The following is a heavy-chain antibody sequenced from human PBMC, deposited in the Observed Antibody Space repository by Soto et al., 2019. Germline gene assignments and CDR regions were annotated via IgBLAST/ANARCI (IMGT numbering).Heavy chain of an antibody. J-gene: IGHJ3*02. V-gene: IGHV1-2*02. Sequence: ASVKVSCKASGYTFTGYYMHWVRQAPGQGLEWMGWINPNSGGTNYAQKFQGRVTMTRDTSISTAYMELSRLRSDDTAVYYCARDQSSSWSREAFDIWGQGTMVTVSS. CDR2: INPNSGGT. CDR1: GYTFTGYY. CDR3: ARDQSSSWSREAFDI. D-gene: IGHD6-13*01.